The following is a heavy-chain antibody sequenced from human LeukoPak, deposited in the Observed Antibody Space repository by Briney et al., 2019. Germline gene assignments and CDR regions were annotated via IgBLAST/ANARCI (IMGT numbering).Heavy chain of an antibody. V-gene: IGHV4-39*01. CDR3: ARHGAGSGYRPGYYFGD. Sequence: PSETLSLTCTVSGGSISSGSYYWGWIRQPPGKGLEWIASFYYGGSSYYSGTTHYNPSLKSRVFISVDTSKNQFFVNLTSVNTADTAVYYCARHGAGSGYRPGYYFGDWGQGSLVTVSS. CDR1: GGSISSGSYY. CDR2: SYYSGTT. D-gene: IGHD3-22*01. J-gene: IGHJ4*02.